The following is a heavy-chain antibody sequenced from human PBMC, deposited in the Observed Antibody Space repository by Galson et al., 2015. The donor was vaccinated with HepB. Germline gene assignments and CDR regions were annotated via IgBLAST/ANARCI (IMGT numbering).Heavy chain of an antibody. D-gene: IGHD1-7*01. CDR1: GGTFSSYA. CDR2: IIPIFGTA. V-gene: IGHV1-69*13. Sequence: SVKVSCKASGGTFSSYAISWVRQAPGQGLEWMGGIIPIFGTANYAQKFQGRVTITADESTSTAYMELSSLRSEDTAVYYCARGSDSLTGTPWGYFDYWGQGTLVTVSS. CDR3: ARGSDSLTGTPWGYFDY. J-gene: IGHJ4*02.